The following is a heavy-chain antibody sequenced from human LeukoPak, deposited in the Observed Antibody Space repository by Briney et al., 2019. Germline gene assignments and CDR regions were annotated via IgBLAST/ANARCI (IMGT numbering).Heavy chain of an antibody. D-gene: IGHD3-10*01. Sequence: GGSLRLSCAASGFTFSDYYMSWIRRAPGKGLEWVSYISSSSSYTNYADSVKGRFTISRDNAKNSLYLQMNSLRAEDTAVYYCARGYYPILYYFDYWGQGTLVTVSS. CDR2: ISSSSSYT. CDR1: GFTFSDYY. J-gene: IGHJ4*02. V-gene: IGHV3-11*06. CDR3: ARGYYPILYYFDY.